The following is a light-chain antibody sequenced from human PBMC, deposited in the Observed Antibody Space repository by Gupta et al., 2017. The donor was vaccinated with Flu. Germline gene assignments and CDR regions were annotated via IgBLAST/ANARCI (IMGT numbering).Light chain of an antibody. CDR3: LQDDACPKT. J-gene: IGKJ1*01. Sequence: PSSRSASVGDRVTIACRASQGIRNDLAWYQQKPGKAPKLLIYAASRLQSGVPSRFSGSGSGTXFTLTIXSLQPEDFATYYCLQDDACPKTFGXGTKVEIK. CDR2: AAS. CDR1: QGIRND. V-gene: IGKV1-6*01.